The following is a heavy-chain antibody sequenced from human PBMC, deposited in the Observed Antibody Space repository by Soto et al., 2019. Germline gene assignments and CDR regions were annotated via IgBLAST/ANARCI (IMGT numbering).Heavy chain of an antibody. Sequence: QLQLQESGPGLVKPSETLSLTCTVSGGSISSSSYYWGWIRQPPGKGLAWIGSIYYSGSTYYNPSLKSRVTISVDTSKNQFSLKLSSVTAADTAVYYCARRVAMSSVVAAGTFFFDYWGQGTLVTVSS. CDR3: ARRVAMSSVVAAGTFFFDY. V-gene: IGHV4-39*01. CDR2: IYYSGST. J-gene: IGHJ4*02. D-gene: IGHD6-13*01. CDR1: GGSISSSSYY.